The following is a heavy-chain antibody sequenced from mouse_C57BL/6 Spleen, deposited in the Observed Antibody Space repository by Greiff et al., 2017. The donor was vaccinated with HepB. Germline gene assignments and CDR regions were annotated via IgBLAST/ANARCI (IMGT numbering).Heavy chain of an antibody. CDR2: IYPGDGDT. J-gene: IGHJ1*03. D-gene: IGHD4-1*01. Sequence: VQLQQSGPELVKPGASVKISCKASGYAFSSSWMNWVKQRPGKGLEWIGRIYPGDGDTNYNGKFKGKATLTADKSSSTAYMRLSSLTSEDSAAYFCARGLGPDWYFDVWGTGTTVTVSS. V-gene: IGHV1-82*01. CDR3: ARGLGPDWYFDV. CDR1: GYAFSSSW.